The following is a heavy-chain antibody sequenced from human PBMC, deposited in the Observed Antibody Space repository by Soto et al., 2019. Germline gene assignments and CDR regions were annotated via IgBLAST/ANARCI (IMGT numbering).Heavy chain of an antibody. CDR3: AGSPARSTFDY. D-gene: IGHD3-10*01. Sequence: SETLSLTCSVSGGSVTGGGYYWSWIRQLPGKGLEWIGYIYHTGSTFYNPSLKSRVTISLDTSKSQFSLKLTSVTAADTAMYYCAGSPARSTFDYWGQGSPVTVSS. J-gene: IGHJ4*02. V-gene: IGHV4-31*03. CDR1: GGSVTGGGYY. CDR2: IYHTGST.